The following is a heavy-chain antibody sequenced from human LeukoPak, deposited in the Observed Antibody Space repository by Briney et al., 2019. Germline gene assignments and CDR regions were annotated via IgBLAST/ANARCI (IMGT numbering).Heavy chain of an antibody. J-gene: IGHJ4*02. D-gene: IGHD6-6*01. V-gene: IGHV3-15*01. CDR2: IKGKTDGGTT. CDR1: GFTFSNAW. CDR3: TTDRGIAARQDLEARDY. Sequence: GGSLRLSCAASGFTFSNAWMSWVRQAPGKGLEWVGRIKGKTDGGTTDYAAPVKGRFTISRDDSKNTLYLQMNSLKTEDTAVYYCTTDRGIAARQDLEARDYWGQGTLVTVSS.